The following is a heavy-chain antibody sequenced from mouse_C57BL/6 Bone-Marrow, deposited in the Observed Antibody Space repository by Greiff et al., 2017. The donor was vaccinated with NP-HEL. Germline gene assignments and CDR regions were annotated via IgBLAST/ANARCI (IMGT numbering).Heavy chain of an antibody. CDR1: GYTFTDYY. V-gene: IGHV1-26*01. CDR3: AVDWEFFYWYFDV. CDR2: INPNNGGT. Sequence: VQLQQSGPELVKPGASVKISCKASGYTFTDYYMNWVKQSHGKSLEWIGDINPNNGGTSYNQKFKGKATLTVDKSSSTAYMELRSLTSEDSAVYYCAVDWEFFYWYFDVWGTGTTVTVSS. J-gene: IGHJ1*03. D-gene: IGHD4-1*01.